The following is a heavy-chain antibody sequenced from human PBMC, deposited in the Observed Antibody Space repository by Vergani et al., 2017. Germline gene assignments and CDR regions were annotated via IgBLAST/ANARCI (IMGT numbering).Heavy chain of an antibody. CDR2: IYYSGST. CDR3: ARDAITMVRGGQGAFDI. V-gene: IGHV4-59*01. Sequence: QVQLQESGPGLVKPSETLSLTCTVSGGSISSYYWSWLRQPPGKGLEWIGYIYYSGSTNYNPSLKSRVTISVDTSKNQFSLKLSSVTAADTAVDYCARDAITMVRGGQGAFDIWGQGTMVTVSS. J-gene: IGHJ3*02. D-gene: IGHD3-10*01. CDR1: GGSISSYY.